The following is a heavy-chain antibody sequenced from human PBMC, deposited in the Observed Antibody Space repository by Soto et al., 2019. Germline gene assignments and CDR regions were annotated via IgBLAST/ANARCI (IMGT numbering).Heavy chain of an antibody. CDR3: ARSFGVVSNNWFDP. D-gene: IGHD3-3*01. V-gene: IGHV1-3*01. Sequence: ASVKVSCKASGYTFTSYAMHWVRQAPGQRLEWMGWINGGNGNTQYSQNFQGRVTITRDTSASTAYMELSRLRSEDTAVYYCARSFGVVSNNWFDPWGQGTLVTVSS. CDR2: INGGNGNT. CDR1: GYTFTSYA. J-gene: IGHJ5*02.